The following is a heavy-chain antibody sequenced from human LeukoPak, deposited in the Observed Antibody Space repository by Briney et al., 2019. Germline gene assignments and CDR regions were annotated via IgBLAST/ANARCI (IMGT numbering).Heavy chain of an antibody. CDR1: VSSITSVSPC. D-gene: IGHD3-16*01. J-gene: IGHJ4*02. CDR2: IYYTVRT. Sequence: SETPSLTCTLPVSSITSVSPCSGWVRLPAGKCLEWHRDIYYTVRTYSRPSLRTRVTMSVHTPENQFSLRLISVTAVDTAVYYCARRWGNIVGVTYEYWGQGTLVTVSS. V-gene: IGHV4-39*01. CDR3: ARRWGNIVGVTYEY.